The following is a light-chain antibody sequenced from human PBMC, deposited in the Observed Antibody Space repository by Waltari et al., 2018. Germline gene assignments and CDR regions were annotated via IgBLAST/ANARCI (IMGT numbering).Light chain of an antibody. J-gene: IGLJ2*01. V-gene: IGLV2-8*01. Sequence: QSALTQPPSASGSPGQSVTISCTGTSSDVGGYNFVSWYQHHPGKAPRLIIYEVSERPSGVPDRFSGSKSGKPASLAVAGLQAEDEADYYCSSYVANNNPVFGGGTKLTVL. CDR1: SSDVGGYNF. CDR2: EVS. CDR3: SSYVANNNPV.